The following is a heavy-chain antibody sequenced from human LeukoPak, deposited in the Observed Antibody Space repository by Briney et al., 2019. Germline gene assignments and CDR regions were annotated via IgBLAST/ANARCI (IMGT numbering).Heavy chain of an antibody. D-gene: IGHD3-22*01. CDR1: GGSFSGYY. V-gene: IGHV4-34*01. CDR2: MNPSGST. Sequence: SETLSLTCAVYGGSFSGYYWTWIRQTPEKGLEWIGEMNPSGSTNYNPSLKSRVTISVDTSKNQFPLELSSVTAADTAVYYCARGRQDVTMIVVVMTAVSYYLDVWGKGTTVTVS. CDR3: ARGRQDVTMIVVVMTAVSYYLDV. J-gene: IGHJ6*03.